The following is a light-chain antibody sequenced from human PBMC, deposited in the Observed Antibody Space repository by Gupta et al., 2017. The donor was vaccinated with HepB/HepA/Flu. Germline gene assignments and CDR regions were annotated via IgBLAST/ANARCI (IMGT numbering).Light chain of an antibody. CDR3: CADTNSSNWV. CDR1: SSDVGGYKY. Sequence: QSALPQPASVSGSPVPSITISCTGTSSDVGGYKYVSWYQPHPGKPHILMVYDVSRRPAGVASRFSASKSVNTASLTISGPQEEDAADYYCCADTNSSNWVFGGGTKLTVL. J-gene: IGLJ3*02. V-gene: IGLV2-14*03. CDR2: DVS.